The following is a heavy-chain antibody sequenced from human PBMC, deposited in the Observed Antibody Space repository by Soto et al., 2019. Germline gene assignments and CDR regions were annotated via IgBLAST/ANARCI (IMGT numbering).Heavy chain of an antibody. CDR2: ISYDGSNK. V-gene: IGHV3-30*18. CDR3: AKSVGSGWYGFDY. D-gene: IGHD6-19*01. Sequence: QVQLVESGGGVVQPGRSLRLSCAASGFTFSSYGMHWVRQATGKELEWVAVISYDGSNKYYADSVKGRFTISRDNSKNTLYLQMNSLRAEDTAVYYSAKSVGSGWYGFDYCGQGTLVTVSS. J-gene: IGHJ4*02. CDR1: GFTFSSYG.